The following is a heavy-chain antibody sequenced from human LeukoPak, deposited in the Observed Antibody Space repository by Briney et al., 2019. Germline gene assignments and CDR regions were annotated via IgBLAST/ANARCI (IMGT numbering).Heavy chain of an antibody. D-gene: IGHD6-19*01. CDR3: ARHSGGVWLGYFDL. CDR1: GGTFSTYA. V-gene: IGHV1-69*13. CDR2: IIPIFGTP. Sequence: SVKVSCKASGGTFSTYAISWVRQAPGQGLEWMGGIIPIFGTPNYAQKFQGRVTVTADESTSTAYMELSSLRSEDTAVYYCARHSGGVWLGYFDLWGRGTLVTVSS. J-gene: IGHJ2*01.